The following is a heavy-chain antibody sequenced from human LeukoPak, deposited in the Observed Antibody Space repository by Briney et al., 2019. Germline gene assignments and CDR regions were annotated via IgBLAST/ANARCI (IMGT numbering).Heavy chain of an antibody. CDR1: GGSFSGYY. CDR2: INHSEST. V-gene: IGHV4-34*01. D-gene: IGHD2-2*01. J-gene: IGHJ6*03. Sequence: NPSETLSLTCAVYGGSFSGYYWSWIRQPPGKGLEWIGEINHSESTNYNPSLKSRVTISVDTSKNQFSLKLSSVTAADTAVYYCARRYCSSTSCYASQYYYYYYYMDVWGKGTTVTVSS. CDR3: ARRYCSSTSCYASQYYYYYYYMDV.